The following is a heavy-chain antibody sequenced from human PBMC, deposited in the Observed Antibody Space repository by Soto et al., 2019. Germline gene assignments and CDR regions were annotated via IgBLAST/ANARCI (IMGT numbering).Heavy chain of an antibody. D-gene: IGHD2-15*01. CDR1: GFTFSNAW. CDR3: TTLPHSVVVVAATDTTVDY. CDR2: IKSKTDGGTT. J-gene: IGHJ4*02. Sequence: GGSLRLSCAASGFTFSNAWMSWVRQAPGRGLEWVGCIKSKTDGGTTDYAAPVKGRFTISRDDSKNTLYLQMNSLKTEDTAVYYCTTLPHSVVVVAATDTTVDYWGQGTLVTVSS. V-gene: IGHV3-15*01.